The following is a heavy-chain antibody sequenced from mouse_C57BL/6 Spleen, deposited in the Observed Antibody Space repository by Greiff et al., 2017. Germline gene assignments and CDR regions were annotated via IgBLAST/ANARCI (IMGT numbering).Heavy chain of an antibody. J-gene: IGHJ3*01. D-gene: IGHD2-2*01. CDR1: GYAFSSSW. V-gene: IGHV1-82*01. CDR3: ARGGGYPSWFAY. CDR2: IYPGDGDT. Sequence: QVQLKESGPELVKPGASVKISCKASGYAFSSSWMNWVKQRPGKGLEWIGRIYPGDGDTNYNGKFKGKATLTADKSSSTAYMQLSSLTSEDSAVYFCARGGGYPSWFAYWGQGTLVTVSA.